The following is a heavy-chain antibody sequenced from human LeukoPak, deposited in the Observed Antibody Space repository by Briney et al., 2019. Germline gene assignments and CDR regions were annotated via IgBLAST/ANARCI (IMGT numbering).Heavy chain of an antibody. J-gene: IGHJ6*02. CDR3: ARGPTIVVVPAAINV. D-gene: IGHD2-2*01. V-gene: IGHV3-23*01. Sequence: GGSLRLSCTASGFTFSDYAMSWVRQAPGKGLEWVSAISSRGGSTYYSDSVKGRFTISRDNAKNSLYLQMNSLRAGDTAVYYCARGPTIVVVPAAINVWGQGTTVTVSS. CDR2: ISSRGGST. CDR1: GFTFSDYA.